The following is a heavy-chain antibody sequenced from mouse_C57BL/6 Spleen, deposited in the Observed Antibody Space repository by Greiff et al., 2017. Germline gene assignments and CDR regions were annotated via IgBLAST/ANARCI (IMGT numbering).Heavy chain of an antibody. CDR2: IDPSDSET. Sequence: QVQLQQPGAELVRPGSSVKLSCKASGYTFTSYWMHWVKQRPIQGLEWIGNIDPSDSETHYNQQFKDKATLTVDKSSSTAYMQLSSLTSEDSAVYYCARGGYGNYFAYWGQGTLVTVSA. J-gene: IGHJ3*01. V-gene: IGHV1-52*01. CDR3: ARGGYGNYFAY. D-gene: IGHD2-1*01. CDR1: GYTFTSYW.